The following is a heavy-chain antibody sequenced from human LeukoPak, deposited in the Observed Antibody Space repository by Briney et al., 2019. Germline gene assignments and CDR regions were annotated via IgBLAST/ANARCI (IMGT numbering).Heavy chain of an antibody. D-gene: IGHD3-9*01. Sequence: PSETLSLTCTVSGGSISSSSYYWGWIRQPPGKGLEWIGSIYYSGSTYYNPSLKSRVTISVDTSKNQFSLKLSSVTAADTAVYYCTTAHYDILTGYYSDVWGQGTTVTVSS. V-gene: IGHV4-39*07. CDR2: IYYSGST. J-gene: IGHJ6*02. CDR1: GGSISSSSYY. CDR3: TTAHYDILTGYYSDV.